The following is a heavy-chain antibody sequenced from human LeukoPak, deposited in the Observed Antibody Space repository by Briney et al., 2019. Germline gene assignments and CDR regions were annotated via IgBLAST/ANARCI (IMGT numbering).Heavy chain of an antibody. V-gene: IGHV4-34*01. D-gene: IGHD6-13*01. CDR2: INHSGST. J-gene: IGHJ4*02. CDR1: GGSFSGYY. CDR3: ARGLGSSWSRDY. Sequence: SETLSLTCAVYGGSFSGYYWSWIRQPPGKGLEWIGEINHSGSTNYNPSLKSRVTISVDTSKNQFSLKLSSVTAADTAVYYCARGLGSSWSRDYWGQGTLVTVSS.